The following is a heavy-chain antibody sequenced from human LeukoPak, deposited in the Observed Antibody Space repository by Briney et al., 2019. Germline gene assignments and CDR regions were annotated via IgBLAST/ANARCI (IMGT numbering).Heavy chain of an antibody. CDR3: ATHCSSVSCSLATFDI. CDR2: IIPIFGTA. D-gene: IGHD2-2*01. J-gene: IGHJ3*02. V-gene: IGHV1-69*13. Sequence: ASVKVSCKASGGTFSSYAISWVRQAPGQGLEWMGGIIPIFGTANYAQKFQGRVTITADESTSTAYMELSSLRSEDTAVYYCATHCSSVSCSLATFDIWGQGTMVTVSS. CDR1: GGTFSSYA.